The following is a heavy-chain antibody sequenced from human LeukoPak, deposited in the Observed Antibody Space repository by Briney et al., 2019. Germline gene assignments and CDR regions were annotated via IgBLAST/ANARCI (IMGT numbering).Heavy chain of an antibody. CDR3: ARDAYTSASDS. J-gene: IGHJ5*01. CDR1: GLSFRTYW. V-gene: IGHV3-7*01. D-gene: IGHD3-16*01. Sequence: PGGSLRLSCAASGLSFRTYWMTWVRQAPGKGLEWVANLSPEGSDKFYVDSVKGRFTIFRDNAKSSVYLQMSSLRVEDTAVYYCARDAYTSASDSWGQGTLVSVSS. CDR2: LSPEGSDK.